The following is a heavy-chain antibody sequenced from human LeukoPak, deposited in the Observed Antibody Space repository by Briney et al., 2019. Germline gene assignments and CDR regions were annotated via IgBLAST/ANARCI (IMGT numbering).Heavy chain of an antibody. V-gene: IGHV3-7*01. CDR1: GFTLNSYW. CDR2: VKEDGSEQ. D-gene: IGHD5/OR15-5a*01. CDR3: TRQPTTLDGSKFMSTDH. Sequence: SGGSLRLSCAASGFTLNSYWMSWVRQAPGKGLEWVASVKEDGSEQYYVDSVRGRFIISRDNAKNSLYLQMSSLRAEDTAVYYCTRQPTTLDGSKFMSTDHWGQGTLVTVSS. J-gene: IGHJ4*02.